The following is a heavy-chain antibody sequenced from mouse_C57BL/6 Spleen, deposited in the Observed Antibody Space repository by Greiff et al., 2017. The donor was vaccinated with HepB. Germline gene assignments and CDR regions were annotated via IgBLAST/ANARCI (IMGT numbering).Heavy chain of an antibody. V-gene: IGHV1-82*01. D-gene: IGHD1-1*01. Sequence: QVQLKESGPELVKPGASVKISCKASGYAFSSSWMNWVKQRPGKGLEWIGRIYPGDGDTNYNGKIKGKATLTADKSSSTAYMQLSSLTSEDSAVYFCARSDYYGSSHFDVWGTGTTVTVSS. J-gene: IGHJ1*03. CDR3: ARSDYYGSSHFDV. CDR1: GYAFSSSW. CDR2: IYPGDGDT.